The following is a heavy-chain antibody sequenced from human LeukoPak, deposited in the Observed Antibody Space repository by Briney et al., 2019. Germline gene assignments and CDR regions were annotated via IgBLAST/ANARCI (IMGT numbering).Heavy chain of an antibody. CDR2: IYSGGST. CDR3: AKDLRHSSGWYSGSMDV. J-gene: IGHJ6*03. D-gene: IGHD6-19*01. Sequence: GGSLRLSCAASGFTVSSNYMSWVRQAPGKGLEWVSIIYSGGSTFYADSVKGRFTISRDNSKNTLYLQMNSLRAEDTAVYYCAKDLRHSSGWYSGSMDVWGKGTTVTVSS. CDR1: GFTVSSNY. V-gene: IGHV3-53*01.